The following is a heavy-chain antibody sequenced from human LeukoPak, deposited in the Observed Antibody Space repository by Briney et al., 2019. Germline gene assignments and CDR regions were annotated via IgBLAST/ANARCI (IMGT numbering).Heavy chain of an antibody. J-gene: IGHJ4*02. CDR3: ARVYLGVYYYGSSGYSHLDY. CDR1: GYTFTDYY. V-gene: IGHV1-2*02. D-gene: IGHD3-22*01. Sequence: ASVKVSCQASGYTFTDYYMHWVRQAPGQGLEWMGWINPNSGGTNYAQKFQGRVTMTRDTSISTAYMELCRLRSDDTAVYYCARVYLGVYYYGSSGYSHLDYWGQGTLVTVSS. CDR2: INPNSGGT.